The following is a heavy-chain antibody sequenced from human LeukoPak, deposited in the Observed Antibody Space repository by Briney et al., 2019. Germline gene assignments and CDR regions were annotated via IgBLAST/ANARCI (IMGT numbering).Heavy chain of an antibody. D-gene: IGHD3-10*01. CDR1: GFTFSTYW. Sequence: SGGSLRLSCAASGFTFSTYWMSWVRQAPGKGLEWVANIKQDGNEKYYVDSVKGRFTISRDNAKNSLYLQMNSLRAEDTAVYYCARVSPYGSGSYYNPWIDYWGQGTLVTVSS. CDR2: IKQDGNEK. CDR3: ARVSPYGSGSYYNPWIDY. V-gene: IGHV3-7*01. J-gene: IGHJ4*02.